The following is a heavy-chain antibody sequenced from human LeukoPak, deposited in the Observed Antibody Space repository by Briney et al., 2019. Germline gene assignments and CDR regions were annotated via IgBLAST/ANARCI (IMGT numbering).Heavy chain of an antibody. D-gene: IGHD3-3*01. CDR2: ISGSGGST. CDR3: AKRSGYDFWSGFDP. CDR1: GFTFSNYW. J-gene: IGHJ5*02. V-gene: IGHV3-23*01. Sequence: GGSLRLSCAASGFTFSNYWMHWVRQAPGKGLEWVSGISGSGGSTSYADSVKGRFTVSRDNSKNTLYLQMSSLRAEDTALYYCAKRSGYDFWSGFDPWGQGTLVIVSS.